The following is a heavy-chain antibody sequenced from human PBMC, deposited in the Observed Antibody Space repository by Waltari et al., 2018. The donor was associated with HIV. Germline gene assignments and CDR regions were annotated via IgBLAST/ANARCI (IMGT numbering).Heavy chain of an antibody. Sequence: EVQLLESGGCLVQPGGSLRLSCCASGFHFRTFAMSGVRQAPGKGPEGVSALSGSGSNSSYADCGKGRFTISRDFSNNTLFLQMNNLRAEDTAVYFCAKSMRDLRPSAFDVWGQGTMVAISS. D-gene: IGHD2-8*01. J-gene: IGHJ3*01. CDR3: AKSMRDLRPSAFDV. CDR1: GFHFRTFA. CDR2: LSGSGSNS. V-gene: IGHV3-23*01.